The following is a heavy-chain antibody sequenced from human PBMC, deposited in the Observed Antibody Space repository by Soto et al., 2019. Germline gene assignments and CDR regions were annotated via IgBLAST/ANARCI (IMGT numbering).Heavy chain of an antibody. CDR3: ARTGDCSSTRCYAFYYYGLDV. J-gene: IGHJ6*02. V-gene: IGHV4-28*01. Sequence: QVQLQESGPGLVKPSDTLSLTCAVSGYSISSSKWWGWIRQPPGKGLEWIGYIYYSGSTYYNPSLHRRVTISVDTSKTQFSLKLRSVTAVDTPVYYSARTGDCSSTRCYAFYYYGLDVWGQVTTVTVSS. D-gene: IGHD2-2*01. CDR2: IYYSGST. CDR1: GYSISSSKW.